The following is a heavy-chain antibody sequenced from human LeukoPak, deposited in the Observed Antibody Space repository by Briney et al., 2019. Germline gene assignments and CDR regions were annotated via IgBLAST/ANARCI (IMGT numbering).Heavy chain of an antibody. J-gene: IGHJ4*02. Sequence: GGSLRLSCAAPGFSLSTYWVTWVRQAPGTGLEWVANINPAGTETYYVEPVKGRFTISRDNAKSLVYLQMNSLRGEDSAVYHCGRFGYVAGVDLWGQGTLVTVSS. V-gene: IGHV3-7*01. D-gene: IGHD6-19*01. CDR2: INPAGTET. CDR3: GRFGYVAGVDL. CDR1: GFSLSTYW.